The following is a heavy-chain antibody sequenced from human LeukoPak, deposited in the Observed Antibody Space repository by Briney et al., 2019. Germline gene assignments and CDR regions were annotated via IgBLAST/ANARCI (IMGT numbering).Heavy chain of an antibody. Sequence: SETLSLTCAVYGGSFSGYYWSWIRQHPGKGLEWIGYIYYSGSTYYNPSLKSRVTISVDTSKNQFSLKLSSVTAADTAVYYCARRDGYNYGYWGQGTLVTVSS. CDR1: GGSFSGYY. D-gene: IGHD5-24*01. CDR3: ARRDGYNYGY. V-gene: IGHV4-31*11. CDR2: IYYSGST. J-gene: IGHJ4*02.